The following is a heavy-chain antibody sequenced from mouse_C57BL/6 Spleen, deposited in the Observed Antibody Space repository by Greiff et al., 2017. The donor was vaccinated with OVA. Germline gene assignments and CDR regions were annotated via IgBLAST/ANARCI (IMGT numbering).Heavy chain of an antibody. CDR3: ARNWDEYFDV. CDR2: IYPGDGDT. Sequence: VKVVESGPELVKPGASVKISCKASGYAFSSSWMNWVKQRPGKGLEWIGRIYPGDGDTNYNGKFKGKATLTADKSSSTAYMQLSSLTSEDSAVYFCARNWDEYFDVWGTGTTVTVSS. CDR1: GYAFSSSW. J-gene: IGHJ1*03. V-gene: IGHV1-82*01. D-gene: IGHD4-1*01.